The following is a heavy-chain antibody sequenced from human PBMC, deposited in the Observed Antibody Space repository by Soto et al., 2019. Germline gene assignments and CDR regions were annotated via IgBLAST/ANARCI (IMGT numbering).Heavy chain of an antibody. V-gene: IGHV3-74*01. D-gene: IGHD3-10*01. J-gene: IGHJ4*02. CDR2: INTDGSST. CDR1: GFTFSSFW. CDR3: ATRGVDTFGLSY. Sequence: EVQLVESGGGLVQPGGSLRLSCAVSGFTFSSFWMHWVRQAPGEGLVWVSRINTDGSSTSYADSVKGRFTISRDNAKNTLYLQMNSLRVEDKAMCYCATRGVDTFGLSYWGQGTLVTVSS.